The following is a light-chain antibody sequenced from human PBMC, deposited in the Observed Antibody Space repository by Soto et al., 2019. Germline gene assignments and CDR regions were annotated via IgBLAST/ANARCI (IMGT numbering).Light chain of an antibody. Sequence: EIVITQSPATLSLSPGERATLSCSASQSVNSNLAWYQQKGGQAPRLLIYGTSTRATGIPARFSGSGSGTDFTLTISSMQFEDFAVYYCQQYNNWPRTFGQGTKVDIK. CDR3: QQYNNWPRT. J-gene: IGKJ1*01. CDR1: QSVNSN. CDR2: GTS. V-gene: IGKV3-15*01.